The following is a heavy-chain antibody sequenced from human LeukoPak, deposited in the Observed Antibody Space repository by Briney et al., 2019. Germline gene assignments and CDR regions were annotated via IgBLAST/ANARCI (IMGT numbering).Heavy chain of an antibody. CDR3: ASNSSDRTGFDY. CDR2: IRYDGSNE. J-gene: IGHJ4*02. Sequence: GGSLRLSCAASGFTFSGYGIHWVRQAPGKGLEGGAFIRYDGSNEYFADSVKGRFTISRDNSKNTLYLQMSSLRAEDTAVYYGASNSSDRTGFDYWGQGTLVTVSS. CDR1: GFTFSGYG. V-gene: IGHV3-30*02. D-gene: IGHD3-22*01.